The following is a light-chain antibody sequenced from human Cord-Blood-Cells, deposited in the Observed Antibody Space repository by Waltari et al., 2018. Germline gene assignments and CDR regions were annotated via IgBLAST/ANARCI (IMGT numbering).Light chain of an antibody. CDR3: AALDDSLSGPV. CDR1: STNLGNNS. CDR2: RNN. Sequence: QSVLTQPPSACGAPGQRVTTLCSRRSTNLGNNSVYWYQLLSGTAPKLLINRNNQRPSGVPSRFSGSKSGTSASLSISGLRSEDEANYYCAALDDSLSGPVFCGGSKLTVL. V-gene: IGLV1-47*01. J-gene: IGLJ2*01.